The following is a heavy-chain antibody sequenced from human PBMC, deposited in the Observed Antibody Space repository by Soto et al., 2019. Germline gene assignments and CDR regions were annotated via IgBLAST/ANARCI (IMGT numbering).Heavy chain of an antibody. J-gene: IGHJ5*02. V-gene: IGHV4-4*02. CDR3: ARDPASDYGDSS. D-gene: IGHD4-17*01. CDR2: IYHSGST. CDR1: GGSISSSNW. Sequence: TSETLSLTCAVSGGSISSSNWWSWVRQPPGKGLEWIGEIYHSGSTNYNPSLKSRVTISVDKSKNQFSLKLSSVTAADTAVYYCARDPASDYGDSSWGQGTLVTVSS.